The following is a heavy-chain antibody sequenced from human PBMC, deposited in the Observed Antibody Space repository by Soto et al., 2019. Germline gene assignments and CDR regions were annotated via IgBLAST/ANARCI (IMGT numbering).Heavy chain of an antibody. J-gene: IGHJ4*02. CDR2: ISGGGANT. V-gene: IGHV3-23*01. Sequence: EVQLLESGGGLVQPGGSLRLSCAASGFTFSSYAMSWVRQAPGKGLEWVSVISGGGANTYFADSVKGRFTISRDNSKNTLYLQMSILRVEDTAIYYCTRAEAVNTGPEYWVQGTLVTVYS. D-gene: IGHD4-17*01. CDR1: GFTFSSYA. CDR3: TRAEAVNTGPEY.